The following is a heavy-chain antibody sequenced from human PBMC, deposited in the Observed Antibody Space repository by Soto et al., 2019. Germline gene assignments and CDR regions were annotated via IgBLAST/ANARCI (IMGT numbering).Heavy chain of an antibody. CDR3: ASYYCSGGSCYPYFDY. V-gene: IGHV1-3*01. CDR2: INAGNGNT. J-gene: IGHJ4*02. D-gene: IGHD2-15*01. CDR1: GYNFTSYA. Sequence: QVQLVQSGAEVKKPGASVKVSCKASGYNFTSYAMHWVRQAPGQRLEWMGWINAGNGNTKYSQKFQGRVTITRDTSASTAYMELSSLRSEDTAVYYCASYYCSGGSCYPYFDYWGQGTLVTVSS.